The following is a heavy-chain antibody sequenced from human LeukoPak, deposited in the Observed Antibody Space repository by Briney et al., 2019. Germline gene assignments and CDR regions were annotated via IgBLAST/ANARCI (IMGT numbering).Heavy chain of an antibody. CDR1: GFSFDDYT. Sequence: PGGSLRLSCAASGFSFDDYTMHWVRQPPGKGLEWVSGISWNSGAIGYADSVKGRFTISRDIAKNSLYLQMNSLRTEDTALYYCAKDMVTRRSFGETYYFDYWGQGALVTVSS. V-gene: IGHV3-9*01. CDR3: AKDMVTRRSFGETYYFDY. D-gene: IGHD3-10*01. J-gene: IGHJ4*02. CDR2: ISWNSGAI.